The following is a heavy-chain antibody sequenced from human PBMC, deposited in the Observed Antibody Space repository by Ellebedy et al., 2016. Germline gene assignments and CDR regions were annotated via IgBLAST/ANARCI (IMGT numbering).Heavy chain of an antibody. CDR3: AFRGLDY. Sequence: GGSLRLSXAASGFSSCTYSMTWVRQAPGRGLQWVSSISSTSVNIFYADSVKGRFTISRDNAKHSLFLQMHSLTVEDTGIYYCAFRGLDYWGQGALVIVSS. J-gene: IGHJ4*02. V-gene: IGHV3-21*01. CDR1: GFSSCTYS. CDR2: ISSTSVNI. D-gene: IGHD3-16*01.